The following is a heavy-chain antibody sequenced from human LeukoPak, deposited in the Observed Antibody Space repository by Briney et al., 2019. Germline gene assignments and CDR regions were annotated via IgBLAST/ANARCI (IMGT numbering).Heavy chain of an antibody. J-gene: IGHJ4*02. CDR1: GFTFDDYA. CDR2: ISWNSGNI. Sequence: PGGSLRLSCAASGFTFDDYATHWVRQAPGKGLEWVSGISWNSGNIGYADSVKGRFAISRDNAKNSLYLQMNSLRAEDTALYYCAKDDMATITTRLDYWGQGTLVTVSS. V-gene: IGHV3-9*01. CDR3: AKDDMATITTRLDY. D-gene: IGHD5-12*01.